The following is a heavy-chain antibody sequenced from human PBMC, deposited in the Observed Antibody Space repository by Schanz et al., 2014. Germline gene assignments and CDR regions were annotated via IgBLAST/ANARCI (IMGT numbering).Heavy chain of an antibody. Sequence: EVQLVESGGDLVKPGGSLRLSCAASGFTFSRYWMNWVRQAPGKGLEWVSCITGGSTTYTYYADSVRGRFTISRDNAKSSVYLQMNSLRAEDTAVYYCARSGVDVWGQGTTVTVSS. CDR1: GFTFSRYW. D-gene: IGHD3-10*01. CDR2: ITGGSTTYT. V-gene: IGHV3-21*01. J-gene: IGHJ6*02. CDR3: ARSGVDV.